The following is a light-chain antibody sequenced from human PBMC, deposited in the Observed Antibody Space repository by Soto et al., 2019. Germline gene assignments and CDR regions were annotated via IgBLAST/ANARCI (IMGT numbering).Light chain of an antibody. J-gene: IGKJ1*01. V-gene: IGKV1-27*01. CDR2: AAS. CDR1: QGISIY. CDR3: QKYDSAPWT. Sequence: DIQMTQSPSSLSASVGDRVTITCRASQGISIYLAWYQQKPWRVPKLLIYAASTLQSGVPSRFSGSGSGTDFTLTISSLQPEDVATYYCQKYDSAPWTFGQGTKVEIK.